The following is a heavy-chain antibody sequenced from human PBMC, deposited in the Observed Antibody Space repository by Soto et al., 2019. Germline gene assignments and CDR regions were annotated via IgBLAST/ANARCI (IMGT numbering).Heavy chain of an antibody. J-gene: IGHJ5*02. CDR2: IYSGGST. V-gene: IGHV3-53*02. D-gene: IGHD3-16*01. Sequence: EVQLVETGGGLIQPGGSLRLSCAASGFTVSSNYMSWVRQAPGKGLEWVSVIYSGGSTYYADSVKGRFTISRDNSKNTLYLQMNSLRAEDTAVYYCAREGADVWGRGWFDPWGQGTLVTVSS. CDR3: AREGADVWGRGWFDP. CDR1: GFTVSSNY.